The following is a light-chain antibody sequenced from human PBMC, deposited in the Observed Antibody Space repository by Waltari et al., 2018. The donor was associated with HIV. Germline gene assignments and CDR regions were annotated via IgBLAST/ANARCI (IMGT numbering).Light chain of an antibody. CDR3: QQLDSYTQIT. V-gene: IGKV1-9*01. CDR1: QAISSY. Sequence: DIQLTQSPSFLSASVGDRVTITCRASQAISSYLAWNRQKPGKAPKLLIYAASTLQSGVPSRFSGSGSGTEFTLTIGSLQPEDFATYYCQQLDSYTQITFGGGTKVEIK. CDR2: AAS. J-gene: IGKJ4*01.